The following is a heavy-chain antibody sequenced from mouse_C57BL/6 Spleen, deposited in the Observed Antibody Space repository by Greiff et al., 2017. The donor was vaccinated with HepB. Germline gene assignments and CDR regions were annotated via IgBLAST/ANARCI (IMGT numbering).Heavy chain of an antibody. J-gene: IGHJ2*01. D-gene: IGHD1-1*01. CDR3: ARGITTVVARRYFDY. CDR1: GYSFTGYY. V-gene: IGHV1-42*01. CDR2: INPSTGGT. Sequence: QLQQSGPELVKPGASEKISCKASGYSFTGYYMNWVKQSPEKSLEWIGEINPSTGGTTYNQKFKAKATLTVDKSSSTAYMQLKSLTSEDSAVYYCARGITTVVARRYFDYWGQGTTLTVSS.